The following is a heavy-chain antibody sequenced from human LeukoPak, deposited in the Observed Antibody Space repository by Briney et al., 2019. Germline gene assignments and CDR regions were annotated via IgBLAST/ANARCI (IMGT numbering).Heavy chain of an antibody. V-gene: IGHV1-2*02. Sequence: ASVKVSCKASGYTFTSYDINWVRQATGQGLEWMGLINPNSGGTNYAQKFQGRVTMTRDTSISTAYMDLNRLSSDDTAVYYCARWVTGYCTSTSCSGRMDYWGQGTLVTVSS. D-gene: IGHD2-2*01. CDR3: ARWVTGYCTSTSCSGRMDY. J-gene: IGHJ4*02. CDR1: GYTFTSYD. CDR2: INPNSGGT.